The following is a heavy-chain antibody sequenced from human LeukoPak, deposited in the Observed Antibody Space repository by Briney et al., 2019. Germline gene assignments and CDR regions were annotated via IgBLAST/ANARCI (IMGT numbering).Heavy chain of an antibody. CDR3: AKPGSGSYYFDAYDV. Sequence: PGGSLRLSCAASGFTVSSNYMSWVRQAPGKGLEWVSAVSGSGRSTYYADSVKGRFTISRDNSKNTLHLQMNSLTAEDTAVYYCAKPGSGSYYFDAYDVWGLGTMVTVSS. V-gene: IGHV3-23*01. CDR1: GFTVSSNY. J-gene: IGHJ3*01. D-gene: IGHD3-10*01. CDR2: VSGSGRST.